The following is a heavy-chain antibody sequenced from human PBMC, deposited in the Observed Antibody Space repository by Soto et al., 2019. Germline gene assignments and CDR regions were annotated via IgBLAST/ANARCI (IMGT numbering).Heavy chain of an antibody. D-gene: IGHD3-10*01. V-gene: IGHV3-53*01. CDR1: GFTVSNNY. J-gene: IGHJ4*02. Sequence: EVQLVESGGGLIQPGGSLRLSCAVSGFTVSNNYMSWVRQAPGKGLEGVSVIYSGGYTAYGDSVKGRFTISRDNSKNKLYLQMKRLGAGDRAFFCCATDAGGGGYWGQGTLVTVSS. CDR3: ATDAGGGGY. CDR2: IYSGGYT.